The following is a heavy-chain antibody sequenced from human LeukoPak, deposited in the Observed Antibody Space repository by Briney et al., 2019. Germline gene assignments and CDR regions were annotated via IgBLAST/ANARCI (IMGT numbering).Heavy chain of an antibody. CDR1: GDSISSSSYF. CDR3: ARQGYSGSGRCNWFDP. Sequence: PSETLSLTCTVSGDSISSSSYFWGWIRQPPGKGLEWIGSIFYTGSTYYNPSLKSRLTISVDTSKNQFSLKLSSVTAADTAMYYCARQGYSGSGRCNWFDPWGQGTLVTVSS. J-gene: IGHJ5*02. CDR2: IFYTGST. D-gene: IGHD3-10*01. V-gene: IGHV4-39*01.